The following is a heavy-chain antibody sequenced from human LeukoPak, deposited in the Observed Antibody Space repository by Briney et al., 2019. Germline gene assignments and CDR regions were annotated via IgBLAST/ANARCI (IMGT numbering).Heavy chain of an antibody. J-gene: IGHJ3*01. D-gene: IGHD3-10*01. V-gene: IGHV4-4*07. CDR3: TRDGSKGSRGDAFDL. CDR1: GGPISGSF. Sequence: SETLSLTCTISGGPISGSFWSWIRQPAGKGLEWIGRLATSGTINYNPSLKSRVTVSMDTSKNQFSLKLTSVTAAGTAVYYCTRDGSKGSRGDAFDLWGQGSVVTVSS. CDR2: LATSGTI.